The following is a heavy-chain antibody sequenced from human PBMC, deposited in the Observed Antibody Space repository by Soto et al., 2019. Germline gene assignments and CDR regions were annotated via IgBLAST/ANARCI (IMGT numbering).Heavy chain of an antibody. J-gene: IGHJ4*02. CDR3: ARLSTDILTGYYYYFDY. D-gene: IGHD3-9*01. CDR2: IYPGDSAT. CDR1: GYSFTSYW. Sequence: GESLKISCKGSGYSFTSYWIGWVRQMPGKGLEWMGIIYPGDSATRYSPSFQGQVTISADKSISTAYLQWSSLKASDTAMYYCARLSTDILTGYYYYFDYWGQGTLVTVSS. V-gene: IGHV5-51*01.